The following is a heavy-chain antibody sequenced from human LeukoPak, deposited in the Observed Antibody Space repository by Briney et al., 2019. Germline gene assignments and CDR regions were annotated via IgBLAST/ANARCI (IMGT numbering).Heavy chain of an antibody. CDR2: VELSGGT. CDR3: ARAIAHISIIRFEWYFDE. V-gene: IGHV4-38-2*02. J-gene: IGHJ4*02. Sequence: SETLSLTCTVSGYFISSGYDWGWIRQTPGKGLGWIGMVELSGGTVDNPSRESGGTISIATSKNQLSLKLTSVTAADTAVYFCARAIAHISIIRFEWYFDEWGQGTLATVSS. D-gene: IGHD3-9*01. CDR1: GYFISSGYD.